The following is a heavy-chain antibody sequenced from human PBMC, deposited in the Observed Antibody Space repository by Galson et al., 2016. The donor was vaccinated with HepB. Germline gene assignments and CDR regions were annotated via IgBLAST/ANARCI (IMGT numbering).Heavy chain of an antibody. V-gene: IGHV3-33*08. D-gene: IGHD3-9*01. Sequence: SLRLSCAASGFTFRSYGLQWVRQAPGKGLEWVAVIWYDGSNKYYGDSVKGRFTISRDNSKNTLYLQMNSLGPEDTAVYCCAAYDTGHFDYWGQGTVVTVSS. CDR2: IWYDGSNK. CDR3: AAYDTGHFDY. CDR1: GFTFRSYG. J-gene: IGHJ4*02.